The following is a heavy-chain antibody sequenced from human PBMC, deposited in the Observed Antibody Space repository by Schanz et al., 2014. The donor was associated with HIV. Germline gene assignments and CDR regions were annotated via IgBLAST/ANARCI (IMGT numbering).Heavy chain of an antibody. CDR1: GFNFNSYG. Sequence: VQLLESGGGLVQPGGSLRLSCVASGFNFNSYGMHWVRQAPGKGLEWVAVISYDGTKKHYADSVKGRFTISRDNSKNTLYLQMTTLRIDDTAVYYCAKPEYDSRGNSQSHFDYWGQGTLVTVSS. CDR2: ISYDGTKK. J-gene: IGHJ4*02. CDR3: AKPEYDSRGNSQSHFDY. V-gene: IGHV3-30*18. D-gene: IGHD3-22*01.